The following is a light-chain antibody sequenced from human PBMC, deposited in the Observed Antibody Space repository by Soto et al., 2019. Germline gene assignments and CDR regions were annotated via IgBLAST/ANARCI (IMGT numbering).Light chain of an antibody. V-gene: IGKV3-20*01. J-gene: IGKJ1*01. CDR3: QQYGSPWT. CDR1: QSVSTNY. Sequence: EIVLTQSPGTLSLSPGERATLSCRASQSVSTNYLAWYQQKPGQAPRLLIYGASSRATGIPDRFTGSGSGTDFTLTISRLEAEDFAVYYCQQYGSPWTFGQGTKVEVK. CDR2: GAS.